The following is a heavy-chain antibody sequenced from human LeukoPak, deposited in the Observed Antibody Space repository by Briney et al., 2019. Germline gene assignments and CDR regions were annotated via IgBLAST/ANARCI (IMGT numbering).Heavy chain of an antibody. CDR3: AKDVVVTAIPYYFDY. D-gene: IGHD2-21*02. CDR1: GFTFSSYA. V-gene: IGHV3-23*01. CDR2: ISGSGGST. Sequence: GGSLRLSCAVSGFTFSSYAVSWGCQGPGTGLEWVSAISGSGGSTYYADSVKGRFTISRDNSKNTLYLQMNSLRAEDTAVYYCAKDVVVTAIPYYFDYWGQGTLVTVSS. J-gene: IGHJ4*02.